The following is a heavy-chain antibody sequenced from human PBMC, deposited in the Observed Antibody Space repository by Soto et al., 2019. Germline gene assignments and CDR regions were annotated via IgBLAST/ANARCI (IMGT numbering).Heavy chain of an antibody. Sequence: GASVKVSCKASGYTFTSYAMHWVRQAPGQRLEWMGWINAGNGNTKYSQKFQGRVTISRDTSASTAYMELSSLRSEDTAVYYCARDRGSSSWYFDYWGQGTLVTVSS. V-gene: IGHV1-3*01. J-gene: IGHJ4*02. CDR3: ARDRGSSSWYFDY. CDR2: INAGNGNT. D-gene: IGHD6-13*01. CDR1: GYTFTSYA.